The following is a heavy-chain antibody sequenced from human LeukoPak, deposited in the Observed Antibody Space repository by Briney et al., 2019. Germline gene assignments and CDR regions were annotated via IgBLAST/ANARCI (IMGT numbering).Heavy chain of an antibody. CDR2: ISGSGGST. Sequence: PGGSLRLSCAASGFTFSSYAMSWVRQAPGKGLEWVSAISGSGGSTYYADSVKGRFTISRDNSKNTLYLQMNSLRAEDTAVYYCATYLGYSSGWYPYYFDYWGQGTLVTVSS. V-gene: IGHV3-23*01. D-gene: IGHD6-19*01. CDR3: ATYLGYSSGWYPYYFDY. CDR1: GFTFSSYA. J-gene: IGHJ4*02.